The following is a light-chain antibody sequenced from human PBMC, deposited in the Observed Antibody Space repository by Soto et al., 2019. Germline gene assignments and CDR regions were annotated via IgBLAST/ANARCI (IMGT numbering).Light chain of an antibody. CDR3: QQYSSSPQT. CDR1: QSVSSSY. J-gene: IGKJ1*01. V-gene: IGKV3-20*01. CDR2: GAS. Sequence: EIVLTQSPGTLSLSPGERATLSCRASQSVSSSYLAWYQHKPGQAPRLLIYGASSRATGIPDRFSGSGSGTDFTLTITRLEPEDLAVYYCQQYSSSPQTFGQGTKVEIK.